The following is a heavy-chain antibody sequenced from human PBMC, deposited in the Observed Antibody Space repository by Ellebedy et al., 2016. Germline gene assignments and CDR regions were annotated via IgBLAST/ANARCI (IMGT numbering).Heavy chain of an antibody. CDR3: AKDGPTRNVADY. D-gene: IGHD1-1*01. Sequence: GESLKISCAASGFTFSSYSMNWVRQAPGKGLEWVSSISSSSSYIYYADSVKGRFTISRDNSKNTLYLQMNSLRAEDTAVYYCAKDGPTRNVADYWGQGTLVTVSS. V-gene: IGHV3-21*04. CDR1: GFTFSSYS. J-gene: IGHJ4*02. CDR2: ISSSSSYI.